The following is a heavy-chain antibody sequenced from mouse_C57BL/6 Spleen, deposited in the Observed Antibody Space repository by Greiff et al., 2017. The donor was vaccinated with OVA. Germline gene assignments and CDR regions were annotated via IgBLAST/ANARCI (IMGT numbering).Heavy chain of an antibody. CDR2: IYPGSGST. Sequence: QVQLQQPGAELVKPGASVKMSCKASGYTFTSYWITWVKQRPGQGLEWIGDIYPGSGSTIYNEKFKSKATLTVDTSSSTAYMQLSSLTSEDAAVYYCARGALRRAFYCAMDYWGKGTSVTVSS. D-gene: IGHD1-2*01. J-gene: IGHJ4*01. CDR3: ARGALRRAFYCAMDY. V-gene: IGHV1-55*01. CDR1: GYTFTSYW.